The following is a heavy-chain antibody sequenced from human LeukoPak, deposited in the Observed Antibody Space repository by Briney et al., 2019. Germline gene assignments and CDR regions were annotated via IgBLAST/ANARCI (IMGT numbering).Heavy chain of an antibody. J-gene: IGHJ4*02. D-gene: IGHD1-7*01. CDR2: INPNSGGT. V-gene: IGHV1-2*02. Sequence: GASVKVSCKASGYTFTGYYMHWVRQAPGQGLEWMGWINPNSGGTNYAQKFQGRVAMTRDTSISTAYMELSRLRSDDTAVYYCVRDGLNWNYDYWGQGTLVAVSS. CDR1: GYTFTGYY. CDR3: VRDGLNWNYDY.